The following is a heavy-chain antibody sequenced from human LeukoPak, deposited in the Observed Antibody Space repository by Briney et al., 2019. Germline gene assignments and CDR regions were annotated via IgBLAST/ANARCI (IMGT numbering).Heavy chain of an antibody. CDR2: IWYDGSNK. J-gene: IGHJ4*02. D-gene: IGHD5-24*01. V-gene: IGHV3-33*01. Sequence: PGGSLRLSCAASGFTFSSYGMHWVRQAPGKGLEWVAVIWYDGSNKYYADSVKGRFNISRDNSKNTLYLQMNSLRAEDTAVYYCARGEMATITSVLVYWGQGTLVTVSS. CDR3: ARGEMATITSVLVY. CDR1: GFTFSSYG.